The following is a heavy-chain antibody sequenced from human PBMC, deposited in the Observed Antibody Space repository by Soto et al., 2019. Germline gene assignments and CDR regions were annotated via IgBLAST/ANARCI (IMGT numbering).Heavy chain of an antibody. CDR2: IYYSGST. CDR3: ARTMVRGVTSAFDI. J-gene: IGHJ3*02. V-gene: IGHV4-39*01. Sequence: QLQLQESGPGLVKPSETLSLTCTVSGGSISSSSYYWGWIRQPPGKGLEWIGSIYYSGSTYYNPSLKSRVTISVDTSKNQFSLKLSSVTAADTAVYYCARTMVRGVTSAFDIWGQGTMVTVSS. CDR1: GGSISSSSYY. D-gene: IGHD3-10*01.